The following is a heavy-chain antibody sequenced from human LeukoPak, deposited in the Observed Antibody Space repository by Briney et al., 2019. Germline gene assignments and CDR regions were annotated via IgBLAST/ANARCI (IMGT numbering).Heavy chain of an antibody. D-gene: IGHD3-22*01. CDR3: ARQYYYDSSGVDP. Sequence: KTSETLSLTCSVSGGSISSSSYFWGWIRQPPGKGLEWIASVHHSGSTYYNPSLKSRLTISVDTSKNQFSLKMSSVTAADTAVYFCARQYYYDSSGVDPWGQGTLVTVSS. J-gene: IGHJ5*02. V-gene: IGHV4-39*01. CDR1: GGSISSSSYF. CDR2: VHHSGST.